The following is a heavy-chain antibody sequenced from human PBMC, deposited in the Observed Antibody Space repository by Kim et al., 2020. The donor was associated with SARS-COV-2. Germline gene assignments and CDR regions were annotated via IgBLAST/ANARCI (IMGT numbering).Heavy chain of an antibody. V-gene: IGHV3-30*18. CDR2: ISYDGSNK. D-gene: IGHD3-3*01. CDR1: GFTFSSYG. CDR3: AKEFTRLPLFLD. J-gene: IGHJ4*02. Sequence: GGSLRLSCAASGFTFSSYGMHWVRQAPGKGLEWVAVISYDGSNKYYADSVKGRFTISRDNSKNTLYLQLNSLRAEDTAVYYCAKEFTRLPLFLDWGQGTLVTVSS.